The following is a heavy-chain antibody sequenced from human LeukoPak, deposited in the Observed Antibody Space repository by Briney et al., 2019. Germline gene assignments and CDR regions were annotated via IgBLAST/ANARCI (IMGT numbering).Heavy chain of an antibody. CDR2: ISGSGTTA. CDR3: AKGWVGATALRAFDI. Sequence: GGSLRLSCAASGFTFSSYAMHWVRQAPGKGLEWVSTISGSGTTAYYADSVKGRFTISRDNSKNTLYLQMNSLRAEDTAVYYCAKGWVGATALRAFDIWGQGTMVTVSS. D-gene: IGHD1-26*01. CDR1: GFTFSSYA. V-gene: IGHV3-23*01. J-gene: IGHJ3*02.